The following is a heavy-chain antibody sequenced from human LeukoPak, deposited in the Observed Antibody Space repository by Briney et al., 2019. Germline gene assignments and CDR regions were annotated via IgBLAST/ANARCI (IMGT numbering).Heavy chain of an antibody. D-gene: IGHD3-22*01. CDR2: INTNTGNP. CDR3: AREGRGSSGYSFRASDWFDP. CDR1: GYTFTNYA. J-gene: IGHJ5*02. Sequence: ASVKVSCKVSGYTFTNYAMNWVRQAPGQGLEWLGWINTNTGNPTYAQGFTGRFVFSLDTSVSTAYLQISSLKAEDTAVYYCAREGRGSSGYSFRASDWFDPWGQGTLVTVSS. V-gene: IGHV7-4-1*02.